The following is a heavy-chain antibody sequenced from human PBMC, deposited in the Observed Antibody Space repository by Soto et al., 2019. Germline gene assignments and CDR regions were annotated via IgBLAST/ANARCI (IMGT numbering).Heavy chain of an antibody. CDR3: ARGAHSGYCSSTSCYAVHAFDI. V-gene: IGHV3-11*01. D-gene: IGHD2-2*03. CDR2: ISSSGSTI. CDR1: GFTFSDYY. Sequence: GGSLRLSCAASGFTFSDYYMSWIRQAPGKGLEWVSYISSSGSTIYYADSVKGRFTISRDNAKNSLYLQMNSLRAEDTAVYYCARGAHSGYCSSTSCYAVHAFDIWGQGTMVTVSS. J-gene: IGHJ3*02.